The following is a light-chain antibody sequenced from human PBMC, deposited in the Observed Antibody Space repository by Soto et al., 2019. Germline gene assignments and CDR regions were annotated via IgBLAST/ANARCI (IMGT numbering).Light chain of an antibody. J-gene: IGKJ2*01. Sequence: EIVLTQSPGTLSLSPGERATLSCRASQSVSSIYLAWYQQKPGQAPRLLIHGASSRATGISDRFSGSGSGTDFTLTISSLEPQDFAVYFCPQYGGSPRYTFGQGTKLQI. V-gene: IGKV3-20*01. CDR1: QSVSSIY. CDR3: PQYGGSPRYT. CDR2: GAS.